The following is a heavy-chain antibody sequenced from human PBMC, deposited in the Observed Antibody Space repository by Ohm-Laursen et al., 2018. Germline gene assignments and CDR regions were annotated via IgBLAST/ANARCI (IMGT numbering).Heavy chain of an antibody. CDR3: ARQGTPGYSAGYNLPFGY. CDR1: GYTLTELS. V-gene: IGHV1-24*01. J-gene: IGHJ4*02. CDR2: FDPEDGET. D-gene: IGHD3-22*01. Sequence: GASVKVSCKVSGYTLTELSMHWVRQAPGKGLEWMGGFDPEDGETIYAQKFQGRVTMTEDTSTDTAYMELSSLRSEDTAVYYCARQGTPGYSAGYNLPFGYWGQGTLVTVSS.